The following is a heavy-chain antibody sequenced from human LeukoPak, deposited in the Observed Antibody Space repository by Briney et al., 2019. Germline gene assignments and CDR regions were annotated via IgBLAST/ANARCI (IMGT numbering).Heavy chain of an antibody. V-gene: IGHV1-18*01. CDR2: ISAYNGNT. CDR3: ARGDYVWGSYRHNWFDP. J-gene: IGHJ5*02. CDR1: GYTFTSYG. D-gene: IGHD3-16*02. Sequence: ASVKVSCKASGYTFTSYGISWVRQAPGQGLEWMGWISAYNGNTNYAQKLQGRVTMTRDMSTSTVYMELSSLRSEDTAVYYCARGDYVWGSYRHNWFDPWGQGTLVTVSS.